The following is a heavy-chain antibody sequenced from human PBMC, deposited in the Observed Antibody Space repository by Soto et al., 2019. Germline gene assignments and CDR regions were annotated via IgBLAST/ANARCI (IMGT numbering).Heavy chain of an antibody. Sequence: GGSLRLSCAASGFTFSSYWMHWVRQAPGKGLVWVSRINSDGSSTSYADSVKGRFTISRDNAKNTLYLQMNSLRAEDTAVYYCARVGAESSWSYYYYYYGMDVWGQGTTVTVSS. V-gene: IGHV3-74*01. CDR2: INSDGSST. J-gene: IGHJ6*02. D-gene: IGHD6-13*01. CDR1: GFTFSSYW. CDR3: ARVGAESSWSYYYYYYGMDV.